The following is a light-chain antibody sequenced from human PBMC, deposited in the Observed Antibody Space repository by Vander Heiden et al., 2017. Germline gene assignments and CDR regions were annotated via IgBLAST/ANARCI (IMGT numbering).Light chain of an antibody. V-gene: IGLV1-40*01. CDR3: QSYDSSLGGSRFWV. CDR2: ENN. J-gene: IGLJ3*02. CDR1: SSNIGAGYE. Sequence: QSVLTQPPSVSGAPGQRLTIPCTGSSSNIGAGYEVHWYQQCPRKAPKLRIYENNKRPSGVPDRFSGSKSDTSASLAITGLQAEDEAVYYCQSYDSSLGGSRFWVFGGGTSLTVL.